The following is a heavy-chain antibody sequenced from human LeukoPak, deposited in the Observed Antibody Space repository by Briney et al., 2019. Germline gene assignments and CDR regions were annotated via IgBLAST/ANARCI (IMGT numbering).Heavy chain of an antibody. J-gene: IGHJ4*02. CDR3: ARDLRPYYYDSSGYYYSLEPPGD. D-gene: IGHD3-22*01. CDR2: INIDGSRT. V-gene: IGHV3-74*01. CDR1: GFTFSNYR. Sequence: GGSLRPSCTASGFTFSNYRIHWVRQAPGKGPVWVSRINIDGSRTSYADSVKGRFTISRDDAKNTLYLQMNSLRAEDTALYDRARDLRPYYYDSSGYYYSLEPPGDRGQGTLVTVSS.